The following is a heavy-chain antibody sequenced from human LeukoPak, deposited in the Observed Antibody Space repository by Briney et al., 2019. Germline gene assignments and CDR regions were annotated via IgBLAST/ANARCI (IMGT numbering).Heavy chain of an antibody. CDR1: GYIFTGYF. V-gene: IGHV1-2*06. Sequence: GASVKVSCKASGYIFTGYFMHWVRQAPGQGPEWMGRINANSGGTLYAHKFQDRVTMTRDTSINTAYMELSSLRSDDTAVYYCARGGDWFDPWGQGTLVTVSS. D-gene: IGHD1-26*01. CDR2: INANSGGT. CDR3: ARGGDWFDP. J-gene: IGHJ5*02.